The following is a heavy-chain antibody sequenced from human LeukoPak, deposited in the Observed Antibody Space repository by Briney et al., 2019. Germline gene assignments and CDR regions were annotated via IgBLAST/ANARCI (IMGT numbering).Heavy chain of an antibody. CDR3: ARDQNPMGAAAAPTGY. CDR2: MNPNSGNT. D-gene: IGHD6-13*01. J-gene: IGHJ4*02. CDR1: GYTFTSYD. Sequence: ASVKFSCKASGYTFTSYDINWVRQATGQGLEWMGWMNPNSGNTGYAQKFQGRVTMTRNTSISTAYMELSSLRSEDTAVYYCARDQNPMGAAAAPTGYWGQGTLVTVSS. V-gene: IGHV1-8*01.